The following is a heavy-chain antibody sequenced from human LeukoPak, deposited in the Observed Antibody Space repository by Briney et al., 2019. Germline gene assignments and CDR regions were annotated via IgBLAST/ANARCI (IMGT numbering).Heavy chain of an antibody. V-gene: IGHV4-39*01. CDR3: ARQNVATTHFDY. J-gene: IGHJ4*02. Sequence: PSEALSLTCTVSGGSISSSSYYWGWIRQPPGKGLEWIGRIYYSGSTYYNQSLKGRVTISVDTSKNQFSLKLSSVTAADTAVYYCARQNVATTHFDYWGQGTLVTVSS. CDR1: GGSISSSSYY. CDR2: IYYSGST. D-gene: IGHD5-24*01.